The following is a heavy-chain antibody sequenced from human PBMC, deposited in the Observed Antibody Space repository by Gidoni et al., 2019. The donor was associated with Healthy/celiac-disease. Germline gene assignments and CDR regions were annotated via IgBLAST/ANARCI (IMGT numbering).Heavy chain of an antibody. CDR3: ARGYCSSTSCYLDAFDI. V-gene: IGHV3-7*01. CDR1: GFPIRRHG. CDR2: IKLDGSEK. D-gene: IGHD2-2*01. Sequence: EVQLVESGGGLVQPGGFLGHYCAAPGFPIRRHGLNRVRHAPGKGWGGVRQAPGNGLEWVANIKLDGSEKYYLDSVKGRFTISRDNAKNSLYLQMNSLRAEDTAVYYCARGYCSSTSCYLDAFDIWGQGTMVTVSS. J-gene: IGHJ3*02.